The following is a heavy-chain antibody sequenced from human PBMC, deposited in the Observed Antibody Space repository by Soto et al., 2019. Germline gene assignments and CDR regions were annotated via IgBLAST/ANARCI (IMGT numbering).Heavy chain of an antibody. Sequence: QVQLVQSGAEVKKPGSSVKVSCKASGGTFSSYTISWVRQAPGQGLEWMGRIIPILGIANYAQKFQGRVTITAYKSTSTAYMELSSLRSEDTAVDYCARDQGYSGYDFAFDIWGQGTMVTVSS. V-gene: IGHV1-69*08. CDR1: GGTFSSYT. CDR2: IIPILGIA. CDR3: ARDQGYSGYDFAFDI. D-gene: IGHD5-12*01. J-gene: IGHJ3*02.